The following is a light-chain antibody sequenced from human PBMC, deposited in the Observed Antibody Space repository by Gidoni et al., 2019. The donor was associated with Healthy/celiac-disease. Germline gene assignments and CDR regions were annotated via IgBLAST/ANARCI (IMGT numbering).Light chain of an antibody. J-gene: IGKJ3*01. CDR1: QSVSSN. Sequence: DIVMTQSPAILSVSPGERATLSCRPSQSVSSNSAWYQQKPGQAPRLRNYGATHRATGIPARFSGSGSGTEFNLTISSLQSEDFAVYYCQQYNNWPLTFGRGTKVEIK. CDR3: QQYNNWPLT. V-gene: IGKV3-15*01. CDR2: GAT.